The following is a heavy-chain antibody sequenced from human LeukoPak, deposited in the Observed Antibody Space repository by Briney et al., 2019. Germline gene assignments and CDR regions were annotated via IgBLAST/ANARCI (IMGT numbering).Heavy chain of an antibody. J-gene: IGHJ1*01. CDR1: GFTFSSYG. D-gene: IGHD3-10*01. Sequence: PGGSLRLSCAASGFTFSSYGMHWVRQAPGKGLEWVAVIWYDGSNKYYADSVKGRFTISRDNSKNTLYLQMNSLRAEDTAVYYCAGEAVRGSCLPHWGQGTLVTVSS. CDR3: AGEAVRGSCLPH. CDR2: IWYDGSNK. V-gene: IGHV3-33*01.